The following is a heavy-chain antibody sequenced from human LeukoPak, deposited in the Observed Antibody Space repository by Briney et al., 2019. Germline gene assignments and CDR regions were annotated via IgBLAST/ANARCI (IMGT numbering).Heavy chain of an antibody. J-gene: IGHJ4*02. V-gene: IGHV3-53*01. CDR2: IYTGGGR. Sequence: GGSLRLSCAASGFTVRSYYMNWVRQAPGKELEWVSVIYTGGGRYYADSVRGRFTISRDTSKNMVFLQMNSLRVEDTAVYYCLRGDRRDYWGQGTLVTVSS. CDR1: GFTVRSYY. CDR3: LRGDRRDY.